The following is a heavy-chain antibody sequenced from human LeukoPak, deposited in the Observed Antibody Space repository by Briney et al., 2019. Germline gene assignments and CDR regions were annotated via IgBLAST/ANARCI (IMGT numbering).Heavy chain of an antibody. CDR2: INPNSGGT. CDR1: GYTFTGYY. CDR3: AQVGAYSSGWYKPAYSY. D-gene: IGHD6-19*01. V-gene: IGHV1-2*02. Sequence: GASVKVSCKASGYTFTGYYMHWVRQAPGQGLEWMGWINPNSGGTNYAQKFQGRVTMTRDTSISTAYMELSRLRSDDTAVYYCAQVGAYSSGWYKPAYSYWGQGTLVTVSS. J-gene: IGHJ4*02.